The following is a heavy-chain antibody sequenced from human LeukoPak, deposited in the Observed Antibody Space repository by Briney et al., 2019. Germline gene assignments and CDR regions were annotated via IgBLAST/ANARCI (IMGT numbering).Heavy chain of an antibody. V-gene: IGHV3-48*02. Sequence: GGSLRLSCAASGFTFSSYSMNWVRQAPGKGLEWVSYISSSSSTIYYVDSVRGRFAISRDNAKNSLYLQMNSLRDEDTAVYYCARVAAGYSVNYFDYWGQGTLVTVSS. CDR2: ISSSSSTI. J-gene: IGHJ4*02. D-gene: IGHD4-23*01. CDR1: GFTFSSYS. CDR3: ARVAAGYSVNYFDY.